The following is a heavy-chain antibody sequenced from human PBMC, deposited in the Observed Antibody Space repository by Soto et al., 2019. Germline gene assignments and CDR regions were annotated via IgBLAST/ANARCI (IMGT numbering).Heavy chain of an antibody. J-gene: IGHJ5*02. CDR1: GYSFTSYW. V-gene: IGHV5-51*01. Sequence: PGESLKISCKGSGYSFTSYWIDWVRQMPGKGLEWMGIIYPGDSDTRYSPSFQGQVTISADKSISTAYLQWSSLKASDTAMYYCARLSLHYDILTGYYNPGWFDPWGQGTLVTVSS. D-gene: IGHD3-9*01. CDR3: ARLSLHYDILTGYYNPGWFDP. CDR2: IYPGDSDT.